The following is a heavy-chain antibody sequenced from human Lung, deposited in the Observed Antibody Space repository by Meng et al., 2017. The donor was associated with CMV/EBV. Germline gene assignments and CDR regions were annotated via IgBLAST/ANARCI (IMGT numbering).Heavy chain of an antibody. Sequence: LQLRSSGTGLVKPSEALPFTGTVSGGSISSSIYYWAWIRQPPGEGLDWIGSVVYSGTTYYTSSLKSRVSISVDTSKNQFSLKLSSVTAADTAVYYCARHHHSPTFDYWGQGTLVTVSS. D-gene: IGHD1-14*01. V-gene: IGHV4-39*01. CDR3: ARHHHSPTFDY. J-gene: IGHJ4*02. CDR2: VVYSGTT. CDR1: GGSISSSIYY.